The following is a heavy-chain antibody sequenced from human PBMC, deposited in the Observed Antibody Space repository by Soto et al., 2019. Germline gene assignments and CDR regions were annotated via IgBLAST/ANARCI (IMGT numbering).Heavy chain of an antibody. CDR1: GYTFTSYG. Sequence: QVPLVQSGAEVKKPGASVKVSCKASGYTFTSYGISWVRQAPGQGLEWMGWISAYNGNTNYAQKLQGRVTMTTDTSTSTAYMELRSLRSDDTAVYYCATGTWENYDILTGYLGSFDYWGQGTLVTVSS. V-gene: IGHV1-18*01. J-gene: IGHJ4*02. D-gene: IGHD3-9*01. CDR3: ATGTWENYDILTGYLGSFDY. CDR2: ISAYNGNT.